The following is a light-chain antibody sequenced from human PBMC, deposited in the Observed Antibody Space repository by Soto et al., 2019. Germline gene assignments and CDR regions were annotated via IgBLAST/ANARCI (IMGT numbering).Light chain of an antibody. CDR1: NSDVGRYKY. CDR2: DVT. Sequence: QSALTQPRSVSGSPGQSVTGSCTGTNSDVGRYKYVSWYQQHPGKAPKLMLYDVTERPSGVPDRFSGSKSGNTASLIISGLQAEDEADYYCCSYAGTYSFVFGTGTKVTVL. V-gene: IGLV2-11*01. CDR3: CSYAGTYSFV. J-gene: IGLJ1*01.